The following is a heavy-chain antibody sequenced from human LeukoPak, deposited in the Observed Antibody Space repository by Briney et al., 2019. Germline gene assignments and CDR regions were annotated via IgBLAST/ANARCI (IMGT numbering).Heavy chain of an antibody. CDR2: IWYDGSNK. V-gene: IGHV3-33*01. D-gene: IGHD6-19*01. Sequence: GGSLRLSCAASGFTFSSYGMHWVRQAPGKGLEWVAVIWYDGSNKYYADSVKGRFTIPRDNSKNTLYLQMNSLRAEDTAVYYCASSGGGIAVAGTSPNFDYWGQGTLVTVSS. J-gene: IGHJ4*02. CDR1: GFTFSSYG. CDR3: ASSGGGIAVAGTSPNFDY.